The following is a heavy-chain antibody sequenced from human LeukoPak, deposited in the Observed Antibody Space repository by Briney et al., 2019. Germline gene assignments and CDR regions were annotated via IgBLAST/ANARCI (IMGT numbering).Heavy chain of an antibody. CDR1: GFTFSSYE. D-gene: IGHD4-17*01. Sequence: PGGSLRLSCAASGFTFSSYEMNWVRQAPGKGLEWVSYIGSSGSTIYYADSVKGRFTISRDNAKNSLYLQMNNLRAEDTAVYYCARVLYGDRRVDYWGQGTLVTVS. CDR3: ARVLYGDRRVDY. J-gene: IGHJ4*02. V-gene: IGHV3-48*03. CDR2: IGSSGSTI.